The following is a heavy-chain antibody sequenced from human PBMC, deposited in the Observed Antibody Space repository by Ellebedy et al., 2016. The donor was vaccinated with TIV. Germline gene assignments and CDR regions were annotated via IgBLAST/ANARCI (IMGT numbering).Heavy chain of an antibody. J-gene: IGHJ4*01. CDR1: GIIVSDYF. V-gene: IGHV3-74*01. D-gene: IGHD3-9*01. Sequence: GESLKISCEASGIIVSDYFMNWVRQVPGKGLVWLSRINTDGSSTSCADSVEGRFTISRDNAKKTVYLDMNNLRAEDTAIYHCARESVRYFDCDHWGQGTPVTVSS. CDR2: INTDGSST. CDR3: ARESVRYFDCDH.